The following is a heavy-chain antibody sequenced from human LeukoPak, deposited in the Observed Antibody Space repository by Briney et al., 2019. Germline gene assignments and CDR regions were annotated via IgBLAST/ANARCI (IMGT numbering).Heavy chain of an antibody. CDR1: GFTFSDHY. V-gene: IGHV3-72*01. Sequence: PGGSLRLSCAASGFTFSDHYMDWVRQAPGKGLEWVGRTRNKANSYTTEYAASVKGRFTISRDDSKNSLYQQMNSLKTEDTAVYYCARGDGYNYMDPYYFDYWGQGTLVTVSS. D-gene: IGHD5-24*01. CDR3: ARGDGYNYMDPYYFDY. CDR2: TRNKANSYTT. J-gene: IGHJ4*02.